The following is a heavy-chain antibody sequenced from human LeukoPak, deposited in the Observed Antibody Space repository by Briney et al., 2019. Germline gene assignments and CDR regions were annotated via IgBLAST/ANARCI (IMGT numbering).Heavy chain of an antibody. CDR2: IYYSGST. Sequence: SETLSLTCTVSGGSISGSSYYWGWIRQPPGKGLEWIGSIYYSGSTYYNPSLKSRVTISVDTSKNQFSLKLSSVTVADTAVYYCASLWPYQLSAFDIWGQGTMVTVSS. D-gene: IGHD2-2*01. CDR3: ASLWPYQLSAFDI. J-gene: IGHJ3*02. CDR1: GGSISGSSYY. V-gene: IGHV4-39*01.